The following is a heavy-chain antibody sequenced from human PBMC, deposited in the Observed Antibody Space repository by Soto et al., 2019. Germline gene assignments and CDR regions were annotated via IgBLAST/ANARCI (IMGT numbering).Heavy chain of an antibody. Sequence: EVQLVESGGGLVQPGGSLRLSCAASGFTFSSYAMHWVRQAPGKGLEYVSAVTSNGGSTYYANSVKGRFTISRDNSKNTLCLQMGSLRAEDMAVYYGARGTVTTFYYYGMDVW. V-gene: IGHV3-64*01. CDR1: GFTFSSYA. CDR2: VTSNGGST. J-gene: IGHJ6*01. CDR3: ARGTVTTFYYYGMDV. D-gene: IGHD4-17*01.